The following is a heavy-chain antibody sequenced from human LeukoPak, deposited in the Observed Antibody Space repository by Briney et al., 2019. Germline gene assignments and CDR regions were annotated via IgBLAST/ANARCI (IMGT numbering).Heavy chain of an antibody. CDR2: IKLDGSEK. Sequence: GGSLRLSCAASGFTFRSYWMSWVRQAPGKGLEWVANIKLDGSEKYYVDSVKGRFTISRDNAKNSLYLQMNSLRVEDTAVYYCARDDYSSSDYWGQGTLVTVSS. D-gene: IGHD6-13*01. V-gene: IGHV3-7*01. J-gene: IGHJ4*02. CDR3: ARDDYSSSDY. CDR1: GFTFRSYW.